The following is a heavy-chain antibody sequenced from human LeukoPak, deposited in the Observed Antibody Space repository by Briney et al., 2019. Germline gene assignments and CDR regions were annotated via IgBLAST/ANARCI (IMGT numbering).Heavy chain of an antibody. D-gene: IGHD3-22*01. J-gene: IGHJ3*02. Sequence: PGGSLRLSCAASGFTFSSYGMNWVRQAPGKGLEWVSYISSSGSTIYYADSVKGRFTISRDNAKNSLYLQMNSLRAEDTAVYYCARILSDYYDSSGYGFDIWGQGTMVTVSS. CDR2: ISSSGSTI. V-gene: IGHV3-48*03. CDR3: ARILSDYYDSSGYGFDI. CDR1: GFTFSSYG.